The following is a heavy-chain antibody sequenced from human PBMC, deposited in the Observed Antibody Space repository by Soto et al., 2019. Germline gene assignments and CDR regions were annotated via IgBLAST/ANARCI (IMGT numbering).Heavy chain of an antibody. CDR2: IRSKANSYAT. J-gene: IGHJ6*02. D-gene: IGHD3-10*01. Sequence: PGGSLRLSCAASGFTFSGSAMHWVRQASGKGLEWVGRIRSKANSYATAYAASVKGRFTISRDDSKNTAYLQMNSLKTEDTAVYYCTRSPFYGSGSYYSYYYGMDVWGQGTTVTVSS. CDR1: GFTFSGSA. V-gene: IGHV3-73*01. CDR3: TRSPFYGSGSYYSYYYGMDV.